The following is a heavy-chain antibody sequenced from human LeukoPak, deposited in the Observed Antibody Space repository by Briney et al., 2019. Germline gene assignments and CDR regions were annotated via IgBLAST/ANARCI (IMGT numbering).Heavy chain of an antibody. CDR2: IKFHGHET. CDR1: GFNLNNYD. J-gene: IGHJ4*02. CDR3: AKGAIVVVPAAITDDY. Sequence: GGSLTLSCVASGFNLNNYDLHWVRQAPGKGLEWVAFIKFHGHETFYADSAEGRFTFSRDNSRNTVYLQMNSLRAEDTAVYYCAKGAIVVVPAAITDDYWGQGTLVTVSS. D-gene: IGHD2-2*02. V-gene: IGHV3-30*02.